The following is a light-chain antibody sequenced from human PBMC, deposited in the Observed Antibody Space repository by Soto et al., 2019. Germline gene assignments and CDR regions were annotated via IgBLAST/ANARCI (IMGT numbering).Light chain of an antibody. CDR2: GVT. V-gene: IGLV2-14*03. Sequence: QSALTQPTSVSGSPGQSITISCTGNHNDIGAYDYVSWYQQHPGRAPRLLIYGVTTRPSGISDRFAASKSGLTASLTISGLQPEDEADYYCGLFTSNRIYVFGPGTKLTVL. CDR1: HNDIGAYDY. CDR3: GLFTSNRIYV. J-gene: IGLJ1*01.